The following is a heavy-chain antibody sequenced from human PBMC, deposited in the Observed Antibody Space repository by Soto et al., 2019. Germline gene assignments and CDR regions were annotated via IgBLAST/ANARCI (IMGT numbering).Heavy chain of an antibody. V-gene: IGHV4-59*08. CDR1: GGTLSKYY. J-gene: IGHJ4*02. Sequence: SDTLSLTCTVSGGTLSKYYWSWIRQAPGKGLEWIGYIYYSGSTNYNPSLKSRVTISVDTSKNQFSLKLSSVTAADTAVYYCARHHDSWGQGTLVTVSS. CDR2: IYYSGST. CDR3: ARHHDS.